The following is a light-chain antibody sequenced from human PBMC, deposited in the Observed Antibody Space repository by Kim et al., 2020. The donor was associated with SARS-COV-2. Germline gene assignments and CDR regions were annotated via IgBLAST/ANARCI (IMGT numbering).Light chain of an antibody. CDR3: ISRDSSGNHLHVV. V-gene: IGLV3-19*01. Sequence: QTVRITCQGDSLRRYYASWYQQKPGPAPVLVIYGKHNRPSGIPDRYSGSSSGNTASLTITGAQAEDEADYYCISRDSSGNHLHVVFGGGTQLTVL. CDR1: SLRRYY. CDR2: GKH. J-gene: IGLJ2*01.